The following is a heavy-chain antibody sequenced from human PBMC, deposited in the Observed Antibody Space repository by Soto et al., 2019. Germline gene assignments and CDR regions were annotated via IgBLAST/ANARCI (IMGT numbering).Heavy chain of an antibody. D-gene: IGHD2-2*01. CDR3: ARGTACHEPAAQFCQRWFDP. Sequence: GKGLEWIGEINHSGSTNYNPSLKSRVTISVDTSKNQFSLKLSSVTAADTAVYYCARGTACHEPAAQFCQRWFDPWGQGTLVTVSS. V-gene: IGHV4-34*01. J-gene: IGHJ5*02. CDR2: INHSGST.